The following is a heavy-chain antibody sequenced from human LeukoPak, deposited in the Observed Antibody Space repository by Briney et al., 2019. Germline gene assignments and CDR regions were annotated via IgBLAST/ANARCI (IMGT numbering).Heavy chain of an antibody. CDR2: INHSGST. D-gene: IGHD3-10*01. V-gene: IGHV4-34*01. CDR3: ARGWYYYGSGSPLHI. CDR1: GGPFSGYY. J-gene: IGHJ3*02. Sequence: SETLSLTCAVYGGPFSGYYWSWIRQPPGKGLEWIGEINHSGSTNYNPSLKSRVTISVDTSKNQFSLKLSSVTAADTAVYYCARGWYYYGSGSPLHIWGQGTMVTVSS.